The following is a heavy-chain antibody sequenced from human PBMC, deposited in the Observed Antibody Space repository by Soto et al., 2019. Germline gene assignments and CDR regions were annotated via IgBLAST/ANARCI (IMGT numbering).Heavy chain of an antibody. V-gene: IGHV4-61*08. CDR2: VYYSGTT. CDR3: ARDAIANSNHFEP. D-gene: IGHD2-21*01. CDR1: GVSIDSGDYY. Sequence: SETLSLTCTVSGVSIDSGDYYWSWMRQPPGKGLEWIGYVYYSGTTNYNPFLKSRVTLSLDKSKNQFSLKMNSVTAADTAVYYCARDAIANSNHFEPWGQGTLVTVSS. J-gene: IGHJ5*02.